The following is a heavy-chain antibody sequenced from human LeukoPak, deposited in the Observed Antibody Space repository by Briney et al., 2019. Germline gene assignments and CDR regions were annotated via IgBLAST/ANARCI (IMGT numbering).Heavy chain of an antibody. D-gene: IGHD3-22*01. V-gene: IGHV4-34*01. CDR3: ATLGEYYDSSGYYYNDY. Sequence: SETLSLTCAVHGGSFSGYYWSWIRQPPGKGLEWIGEINHSGSTYYNPSLKSRVTISVDSSKNQFSLKLTSVTAADTAVYYCATLGEYYDSSGYYYNDYWGQGILVTVSS. CDR1: GGSFSGYY. CDR2: INHSGST. J-gene: IGHJ4*02.